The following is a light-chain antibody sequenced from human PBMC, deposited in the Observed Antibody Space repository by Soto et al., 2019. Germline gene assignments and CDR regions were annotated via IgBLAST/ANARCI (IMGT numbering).Light chain of an antibody. V-gene: IGKV3-20*01. CDR1: QSVSSY. CDR2: GAS. CDR3: QQYGSSPIT. J-gene: IGKJ5*01. Sequence: IVFTQSAATLSLSPGERATLSCRASQSVSSYLAWYQQKPGQAPRLLIHGASSRATGIPDRISGSGSGTDFTLTISRLEPEDFAVYYCQQYGSSPITFGQGTRLEI.